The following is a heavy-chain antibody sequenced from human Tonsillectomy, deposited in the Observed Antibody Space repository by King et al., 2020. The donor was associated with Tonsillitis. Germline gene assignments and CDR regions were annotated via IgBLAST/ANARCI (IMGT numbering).Heavy chain of an antibody. CDR1: GFTCTKAW. V-gene: IGHV3-15*07. CDR3: TTRPWFDY. J-gene: IGHJ4*02. CDR2: IKTKTDGGTT. Sequence: VQLVESGGGLVKPGGSLRLSCAASGFTCTKAWMNWVRQAPWKGLEWFGRIKTKTDGGTTEYAAPGKGRFTISRDDSKNTLYLQMNSLKTEDTAVYYCTTRPWFDYWGQGTLVTVSS.